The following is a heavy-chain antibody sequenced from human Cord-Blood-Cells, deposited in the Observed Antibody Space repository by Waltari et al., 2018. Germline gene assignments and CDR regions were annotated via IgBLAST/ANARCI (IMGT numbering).Heavy chain of an antibody. CDR3: AKYFWSGKRFDY. CDR1: GFTFSSYA. V-gene: IGHV3-23*01. CDR2: ISGSGGST. Sequence: EVQLLESGGGLVQPGGSLRLSCVASGFTFSSYAMSWVRQAPGKGLEWVSAISGSGGSTYYADSVKGRFTISRDNSKNTLYLQMNSLRAEDTAVYYCAKYFWSGKRFDYWGQGTLVTVSS. D-gene: IGHD3-3*01. J-gene: IGHJ4*02.